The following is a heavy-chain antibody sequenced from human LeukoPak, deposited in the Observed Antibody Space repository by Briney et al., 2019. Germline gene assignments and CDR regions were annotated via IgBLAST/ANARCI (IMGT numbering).Heavy chain of an antibody. J-gene: IGHJ5*02. CDR3: ASHSGYDLNWFDP. V-gene: IGHV4-39*01. CDR1: GASVSERPYY. Sequence: SETLSLTCTVSGASVSERPYYRRWIRQPPGKGLEWIGSIYYSGNTYYTAFLKSQVSISIDTSKNQFSLKLSSVTAADTAVYYCASHSGYDLNWFDPWGQGTLVTVSS. D-gene: IGHD5-12*01. CDR2: IYYSGNT.